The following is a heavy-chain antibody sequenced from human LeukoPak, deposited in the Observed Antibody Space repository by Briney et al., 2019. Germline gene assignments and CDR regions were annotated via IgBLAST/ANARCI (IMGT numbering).Heavy chain of an antibody. D-gene: IGHD5-18*01. Sequence: GGSLRLSCAASGFIFSSYWMAWVRQAPGKGLEWVANIKEDGSEKNYVDSVKGRFTISRDNAKNSLYLQMNSLRAEDTAVYYCARDAGYGYDRFDYWGQGTQVTVSS. J-gene: IGHJ4*02. CDR1: GFIFSSYW. CDR2: IKEDGSEK. CDR3: ARDAGYGYDRFDY. V-gene: IGHV3-7*01.